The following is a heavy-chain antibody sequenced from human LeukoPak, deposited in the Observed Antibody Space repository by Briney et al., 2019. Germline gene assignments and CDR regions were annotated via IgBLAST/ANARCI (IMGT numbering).Heavy chain of an antibody. CDR3: ARLWSQGYAPDY. CDR1: GGSFSGYY. D-gene: IGHD1-1*01. CDR2: INHSGST. Sequence: SETLSLTCAVYGGSFSGYYWSWIRQPPGKGLEWIGEINHSGSTNYNPSLKSRVTISVDTSKNQFSLKLSSVTAADTAVYYCARLWSQGYAPDYWGQGTLVTVSS. V-gene: IGHV4-34*01. J-gene: IGHJ4*02.